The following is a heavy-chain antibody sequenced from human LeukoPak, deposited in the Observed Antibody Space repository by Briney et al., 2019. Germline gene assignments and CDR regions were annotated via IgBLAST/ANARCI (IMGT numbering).Heavy chain of an antibody. D-gene: IGHD1-20*01. CDR3: ATDSPGITGTTSLDY. J-gene: IGHJ4*02. V-gene: IGHV3-11*01. CDR1: GFTFSGYH. CDR2: ISSSGSTI. Sequence: GSLKLSCAGFGFTFSGYHIRLMRQAPGKGLEGGLYISSSGSTIYYADSVKGRFTISRDNAKDSLYLQMNSLRAEDTAVYYCATDSPGITGTTSLDYWGQGTLVTVSS.